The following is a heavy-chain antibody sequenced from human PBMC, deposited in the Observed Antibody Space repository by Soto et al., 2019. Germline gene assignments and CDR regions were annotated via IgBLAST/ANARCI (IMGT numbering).Heavy chain of an antibody. CDR2: IYYSGST. J-gene: IGHJ4*02. CDR1: GGSVSSGSYY. CDR3: ARDRSSSSWSFDY. V-gene: IGHV4-61*01. D-gene: IGHD6-13*01. Sequence: PSETLSLTCTVSGGSVSSGSYYWSWIRQPPGKGLEWIGYIYYSGSTTYNPSLKSRVTISVDTSKNQFSLKLSSVTAADTAVYYCARDRSSSSWSFDYWGQGTLVTVSS.